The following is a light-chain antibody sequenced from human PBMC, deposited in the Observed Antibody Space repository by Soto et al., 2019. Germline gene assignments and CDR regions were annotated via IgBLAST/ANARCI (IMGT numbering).Light chain of an antibody. CDR1: QDISDD. J-gene: IGKJ1*01. CDR2: GAS. V-gene: IGKV1-6*01. CDR3: LQNHNYPRT. Sequence: AIQMTQSPSSLSASVGYRVTITCRASQDISDDVGWYQQTPGKAPKLLISGASRLQSGVPSRFSGSGSGAAFTLTITRLRPEDSATYYCLQNHNYPRTFGQGTKVEI.